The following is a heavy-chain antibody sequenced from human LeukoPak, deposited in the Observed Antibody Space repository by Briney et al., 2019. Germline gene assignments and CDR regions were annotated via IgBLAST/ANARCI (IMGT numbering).Heavy chain of an antibody. D-gene: IGHD1-26*01. J-gene: IGHJ5*02. CDR3: ARQIVGATTSWFDP. CDR2: IDWDDDK. V-gene: IGHV2-70*01. CDR1: GFSLSTSGMC. Sequence: SGPALVKPTQTLTLTCTFSGFSLSTSGMCVSWIRQPPGKALEWLALIDWDDDKYCSTSLKTRLTISKDTSKNQVVLTMTNMDPVDTATYYCARQIVGATTSWFDPWGQGTLVTVSS.